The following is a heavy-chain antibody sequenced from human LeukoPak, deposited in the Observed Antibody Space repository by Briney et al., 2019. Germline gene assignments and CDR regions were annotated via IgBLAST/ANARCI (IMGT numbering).Heavy chain of an antibody. CDR2: IYSDNT. Sequence: GGSLRLSCTVSGFTVSTNSMSWVRQAPGKGLEWVSFIYSDNTHYSDSVKGRFTISRDNSKNTLYLQMNSLRAEDTAVYYCARRAGAYSHPYDHWGQGTLVTVSS. J-gene: IGHJ4*02. CDR1: GFTVSTNS. CDR3: ARRAGAYSHPYDH. D-gene: IGHD4/OR15-4a*01. V-gene: IGHV3-53*01.